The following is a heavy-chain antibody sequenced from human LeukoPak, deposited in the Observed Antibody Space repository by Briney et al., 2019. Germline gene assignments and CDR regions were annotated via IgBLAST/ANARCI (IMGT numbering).Heavy chain of an antibody. CDR2: IYYSGST. J-gene: IGHJ1*01. V-gene: IGHV4-39*01. CDR1: GGSISSSSYY. Sequence: SETLSLTCTVSGGSISSSSYYWGWIRQPPGKGLEWIGSIYYSGSTYYNPSLKSRVTISVDTSKNQFSLKLSSVTAADTAVYYCARLVGTDDAEYFQHWGQGTMVTVSS. D-gene: IGHD1-26*01. CDR3: ARLVGTDDAEYFQH.